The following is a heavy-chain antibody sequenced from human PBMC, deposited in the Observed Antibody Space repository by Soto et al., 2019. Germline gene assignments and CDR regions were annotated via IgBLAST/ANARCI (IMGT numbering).Heavy chain of an antibody. Sequence: EVQLVESGGGLVQPGGSLKLSCAASGFTFSDSAVHWVRQASGKGLEWIGRIRSKPNNYATAYAESVTGRFIISRDDSKNTAYLKMNSLETEDTAVYYCTRPDADYLGLGTLVTVSS. J-gene: IGHJ4*02. CDR3: TRPDADY. V-gene: IGHV3-73*02. CDR2: IRSKPNNYAT. CDR1: GFTFSDSA.